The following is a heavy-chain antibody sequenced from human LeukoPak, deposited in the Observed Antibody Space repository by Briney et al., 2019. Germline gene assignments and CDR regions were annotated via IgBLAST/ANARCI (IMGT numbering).Heavy chain of an antibody. V-gene: IGHV4-4*09. D-gene: IGHD3-9*01. Sequence: SETLSLTCTVSDGFIKNDFWSWIRQPPGKGLEWIGYIYTGGSANYNPSLQSRVTISVDTSKNQFSLKLSSVTAADTAVYYCARLTRLDWFDPWGQGTLVTVSS. CDR3: ARLTRLDWFDP. CDR2: IYTGGSA. CDR1: DGFIKNDF. J-gene: IGHJ5*02.